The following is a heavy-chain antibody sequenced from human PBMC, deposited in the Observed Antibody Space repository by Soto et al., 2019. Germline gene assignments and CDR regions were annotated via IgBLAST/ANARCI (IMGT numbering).Heavy chain of an antibody. Sequence: QVQVQQWGAGLLKPSETLSLTCAVYGGSFSDYYGTWIRQSPGKGLEWIGEINHSGSTYYNPSLKSRVTISVDTSQTQFSLKLRSVTAPDTAVYYCARGRLESLLLGYGVDVWGQGTTVTVSS. D-gene: IGHD3-3*01. V-gene: IGHV4-34*01. CDR1: GGSFSDYY. J-gene: IGHJ6*02. CDR3: ARGRLESLLLGYGVDV. CDR2: INHSGST.